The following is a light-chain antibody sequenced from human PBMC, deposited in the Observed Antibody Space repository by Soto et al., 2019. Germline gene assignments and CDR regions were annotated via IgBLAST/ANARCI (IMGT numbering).Light chain of an antibody. CDR2: DTF. CDR1: QGVGGQ. CDR3: QQRSDWPNT. V-gene: IGKV3-11*01. Sequence: EVVLTQSPATLSVSPGERATLSCRTSQGVGGQLNWYQQKPGQAPSLLIYDTFKRATGIPARFSGSGSGTEFTLTINSLEPEDLGLYYCQQRSDWPNTFGQGTRLEIK. J-gene: IGKJ5*01.